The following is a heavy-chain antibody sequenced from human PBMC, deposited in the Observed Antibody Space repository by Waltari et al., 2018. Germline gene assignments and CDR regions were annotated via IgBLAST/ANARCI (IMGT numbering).Heavy chain of an antibody. V-gene: IGHV4-38-2*01. J-gene: IGHJ3*02. Sequence: QVQLQESGPGLVKPSETLSLTCAVSGYSISSGYYWGWIRQPPGKGLEWIGSIYHSGSTYYTPSLKSRVTISVDTSKNQFALKLSSVTAADTAVYYCARREDREAFDIWGQGTMVTVSS. CDR3: ARREDREAFDI. CDR2: IYHSGST. CDR1: GYSISSGYY. D-gene: IGHD2-15*01.